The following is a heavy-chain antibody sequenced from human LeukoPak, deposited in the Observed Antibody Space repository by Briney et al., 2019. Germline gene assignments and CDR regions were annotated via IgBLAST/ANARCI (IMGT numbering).Heavy chain of an antibody. CDR1: GFTFTGYA. D-gene: IGHD1-26*01. V-gene: IGHV3-23*01. Sequence: GGSLRLSCAASGFTFTGYAMSWVRQAPGKGLEWVSAISGSGHSTDYADSVKGRFTISRDISKNTLYLQMNSLRAEDTAVYYCAKRGAEVGATVAPGDYWGQGTLVTVSS. CDR3: AKRGAEVGATVAPGDY. CDR2: ISGSGHST. J-gene: IGHJ4*02.